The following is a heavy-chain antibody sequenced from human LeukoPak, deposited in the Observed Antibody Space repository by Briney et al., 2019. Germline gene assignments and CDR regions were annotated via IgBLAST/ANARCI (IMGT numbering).Heavy chain of an antibody. CDR1: GFSFSSYG. Sequence: GGSLRLSCAGSGFSFSSYGMHWVRQAPGKGLEWMAFIRSDGSNKYYADSVKGRFTISRDNSKNTLYLQMNSLRAEDTAVYYCAELGITMIGGVWGKGTTVTISS. D-gene: IGHD3-10*02. V-gene: IGHV3-30*02. CDR2: IRSDGSNK. CDR3: AELGITMIGGV. J-gene: IGHJ6*04.